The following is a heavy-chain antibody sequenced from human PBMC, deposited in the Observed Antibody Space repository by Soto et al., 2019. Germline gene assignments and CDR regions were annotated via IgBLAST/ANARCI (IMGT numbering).Heavy chain of an antibody. V-gene: IGHV4-34*01. CDR2: GNHSGIT. D-gene: IGHD3-22*01. CDR1: GGSFSGYY. J-gene: IGHJ4*02. CDR3: ARILDYYDSSGTDY. Sequence: SETLSLTCAVYGGSFSGYYWSGIRQPPGKGLEWIVEGNHSGITSYNPSLKSRVTISVDTSKNQFSLKLSSVTAADTAVYYCARILDYYDSSGTDYWGQGTLVTVSS.